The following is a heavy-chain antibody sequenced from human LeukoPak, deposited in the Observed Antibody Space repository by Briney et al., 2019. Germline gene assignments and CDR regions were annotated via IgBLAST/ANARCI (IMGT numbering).Heavy chain of an antibody. CDR1: GGSISSYY. V-gene: IGHV4-59*01. CDR3: AGGDIAAAGTFDY. CDR2: IYYSGST. D-gene: IGHD6-13*01. J-gene: IGHJ4*02. Sequence: SETLSLTCTVSGGSISSYYWSWIRQPPGKGLEWIGYIYYSGSTNYNPSLKSRVTISVDTAKNQFSLKLSSVTAADTAVYYCAGGDIAAAGTFDYWGQGTLVTVSS.